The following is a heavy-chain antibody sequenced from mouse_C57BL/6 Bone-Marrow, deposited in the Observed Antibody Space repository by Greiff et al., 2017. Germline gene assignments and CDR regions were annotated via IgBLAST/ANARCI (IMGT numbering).Heavy chain of an antibody. CDR3: ARFRSHVYYYAMDY. CDR1: GFTFSSYA. V-gene: IGHV5-4*01. CDR2: ISDGGSYT. D-gene: IGHD1-1*01. J-gene: IGHJ4*01. Sequence: EVQGVESGGGLVKPGGSLKLSCAASGFTFSSYAMSWVRQTPEKRLEWVATISDGGSYTYYPDNVKGRFTISRDNAKNNLYLQMSHLKSEDTAMYYCARFRSHVYYYAMDYWGQGTSVTVSS.